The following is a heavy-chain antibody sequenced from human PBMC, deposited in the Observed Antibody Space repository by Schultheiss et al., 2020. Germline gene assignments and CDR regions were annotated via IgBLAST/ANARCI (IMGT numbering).Heavy chain of an antibody. CDR1: GGSISSGGYY. D-gene: IGHD5-18*01. V-gene: IGHV4-31*03. CDR2: IYYSGST. CDR3: ATLLRGYSYGYWFEESDY. J-gene: IGHJ4*02. Sequence: SETLSLTCTVSGGSISSGGYYWSWIRQHPGKGLEWIGYIYYSGSTYYNPSLKSRVTISVDTSKNQFSLKLSSVTAADTAVYYCATLLRGYSYGYWFEESDYWGQGTLVTVSS.